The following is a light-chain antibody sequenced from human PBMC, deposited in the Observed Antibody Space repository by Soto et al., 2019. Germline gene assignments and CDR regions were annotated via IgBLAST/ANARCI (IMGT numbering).Light chain of an antibody. Sequence: VQMTLSASSLSAFVGYTVTLSCRASRGVRSDVAWYQQRKGSVPKVLIYGAFNLYTGVPSRFSGSGYGTEFNLTISSLQTDDFATYFCQQYVKYPVTFGQGTKVDIK. J-gene: IGKJ1*01. V-gene: IGKV1-6*01. CDR3: QQYVKYPVT. CDR2: GAF. CDR1: RGVRSD.